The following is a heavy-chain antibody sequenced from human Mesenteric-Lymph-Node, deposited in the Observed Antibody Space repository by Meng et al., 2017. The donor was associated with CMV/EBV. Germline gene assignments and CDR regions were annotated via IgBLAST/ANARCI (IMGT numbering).Heavy chain of an antibody. CDR1: GFAFYNYA. CDR2: ISYGGSD. Sequence: GESLKISCAASGFAFYNYAMHWVRQAPGKGLEWVAIISYGGSDDYADSVRGRFTISRDNAKNSVFLQMNSLRAEDTAVYYCARDPYCSGDCYIDYWGQGTLVTVSS. CDR3: ARDPYCSGDCYIDY. D-gene: IGHD2-21*01. J-gene: IGHJ4*02. V-gene: IGHV3-30*04.